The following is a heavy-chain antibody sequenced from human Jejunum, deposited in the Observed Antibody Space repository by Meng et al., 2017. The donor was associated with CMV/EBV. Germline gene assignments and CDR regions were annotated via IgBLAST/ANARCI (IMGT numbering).Heavy chain of an antibody. CDR1: GGSISTTGSY. V-gene: IGHV4-39*07. D-gene: IGHD3-10*01. CDR3: ARVKYGSTNWFDP. J-gene: IGHJ5*02. Sequence: TVSGGSISTTGSYWGCVRQPPGKGLEWIGNIFFSGITFSNPSLKSRVPISADTSTNQFSLKLSSVTAADTAMYYCARVKYGSTNWFDPWGQGTLVTVSS. CDR2: IFFSGIT.